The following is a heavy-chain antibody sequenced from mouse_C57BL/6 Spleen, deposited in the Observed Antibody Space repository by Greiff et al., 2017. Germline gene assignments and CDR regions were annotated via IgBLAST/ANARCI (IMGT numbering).Heavy chain of an antibody. D-gene: IGHD2-4*01. Sequence: QVELKESGPGLVAPSQSLSITCTVSGFSLTSYGVHWVRQPPGKGLEWLVVIWSDGSTTYNAALKSRLSISTDNSKSQVFLKMNRLQTDDTAMYYCARQDYDNWYFDVWGTGTTVTVSS. CDR1: GFSLTSYG. CDR2: IWSDGST. V-gene: IGHV2-6-1*01. CDR3: ARQDYDNWYFDV. J-gene: IGHJ1*03.